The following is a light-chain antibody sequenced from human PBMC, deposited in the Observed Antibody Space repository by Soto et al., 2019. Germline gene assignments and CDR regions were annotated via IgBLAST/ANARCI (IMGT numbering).Light chain of an antibody. V-gene: IGKV3-11*01. CDR2: DAS. CDR3: QQRSNWPLT. CDR1: QSVSSY. Sequence: EIVLTQSPATLSLSPGERATLSCMASQSVSSYLAWYQQKPGQAPRLLLYDASNRATGIPARFSGSGSGTDFKLTTSSLEPEDFAVYYCQQRSNWPLTLGGGTKVEIK. J-gene: IGKJ4*01.